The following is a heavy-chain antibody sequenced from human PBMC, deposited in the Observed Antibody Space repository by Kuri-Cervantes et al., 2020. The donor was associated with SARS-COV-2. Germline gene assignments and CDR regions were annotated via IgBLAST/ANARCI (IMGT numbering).Heavy chain of an antibody. CDR1: GLSINNYD. Sequence: GGSLRLSCAVSGLSINNYDMHWVRQAQGKGPEWVAVISYEGSNKHYSDSVKGRFTISRDNSKSMVYLQINSLRAEDTAVYYCARDSEGSTAVRPGYFYGMDVWGQGTTVTVSS. D-gene: IGHD6-6*01. CDR2: ISYEGSNK. J-gene: IGHJ6*02. CDR3: ARDSEGSTAVRPGYFYGMDV. V-gene: IGHV3-30*03.